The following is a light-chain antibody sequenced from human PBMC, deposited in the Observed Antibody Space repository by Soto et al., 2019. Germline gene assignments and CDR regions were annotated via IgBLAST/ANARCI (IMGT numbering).Light chain of an antibody. J-gene: IGKJ1*01. CDR2: EAS. Sequence: EIVLTQSPGTLSLSPGARAPLSCRASQRVSTFLAWYQQRPGQAPRLLISEASNRATGVPARFSGSGSGTDFTLTISSLEPEDFAVYYCQQSHNWPRTFGQGTKVDIK. CDR3: QQSHNWPRT. CDR1: QRVSTF. V-gene: IGKV3-11*01.